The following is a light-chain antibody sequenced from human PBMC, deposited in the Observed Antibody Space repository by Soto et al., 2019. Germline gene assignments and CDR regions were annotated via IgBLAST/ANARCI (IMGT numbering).Light chain of an antibody. CDR3: SSYAGSNNYV. Sequence: QCVLTQPPSASGSPGQSVTISCTGTSSDVGGYNYVSWYQQHPGKAPKLMIYEVSKRPSGVPDRFSGSKSGNTASLTVSWLQAEDEADYYCSSYAGSNNYVFGTGTKATVL. J-gene: IGLJ1*01. CDR2: EVS. V-gene: IGLV2-8*01. CDR1: SSDVGGYNY.